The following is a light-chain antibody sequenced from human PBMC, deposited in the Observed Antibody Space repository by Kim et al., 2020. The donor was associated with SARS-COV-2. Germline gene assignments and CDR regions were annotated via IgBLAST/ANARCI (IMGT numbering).Light chain of an antibody. CDR1: SSNIGRNY. Sequence: QSILTQPPSVSETPGQRVTISCSGSSSNIGRNYVYWYQHLPGTAPQLLIYKSDLRLSGVPDRFSGSTSGTSASLAITGLRSEDEADYYCAVWDDRLSGWVFGGGTQLTVL. CDR3: AVWDDRLSGWV. CDR2: KSD. J-gene: IGLJ3*02. V-gene: IGLV1-47*01.